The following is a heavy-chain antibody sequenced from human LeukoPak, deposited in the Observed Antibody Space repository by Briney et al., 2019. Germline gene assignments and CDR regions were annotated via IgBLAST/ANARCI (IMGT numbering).Heavy chain of an antibody. CDR2: IYPGDSDT. J-gene: IGHJ6*03. Sequence: GESLKISCKGSGYSFTSYWIGWVRQMPGKGLEWMGIIYPGDSDTRYSPSFQGQVTISADKSISTAYLQWSSLKASDTAMYYCAREARVVGATSYYYYYYMDVWGKGTTVTVSS. V-gene: IGHV5-51*01. D-gene: IGHD1-26*01. CDR3: AREARVVGATSYYYYYYMDV. CDR1: GYSFTSYW.